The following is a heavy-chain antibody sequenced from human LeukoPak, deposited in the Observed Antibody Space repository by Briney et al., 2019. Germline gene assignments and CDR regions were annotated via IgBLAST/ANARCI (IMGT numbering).Heavy chain of an antibody. Sequence: PGGSLRLSCAASGFTFIPYDMHWVRQAPGKGLEWVAVISSDGSNKHYADSVKGRFTISRDNSKNTLYLQMNSLRAEDTAVYYCAKSYYDRSNLFDYWGQGTLVTVSS. CDR3: AKSYYDRSNLFDY. J-gene: IGHJ4*02. D-gene: IGHD3-22*01. CDR1: GFTFIPYD. V-gene: IGHV3-30*18. CDR2: ISSDGSNK.